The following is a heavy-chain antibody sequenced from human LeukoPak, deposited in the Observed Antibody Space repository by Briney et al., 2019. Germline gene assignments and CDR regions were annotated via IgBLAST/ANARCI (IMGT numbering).Heavy chain of an antibody. Sequence: PSETLSLTCTVSRGSISSYYWSWIRQPPGQGLEWIGYIYYSGSTDYNPSLKSRVNISVDTPKNQFSLKLSSVTAADTAVYFCARVRVSSGSHPWYFDYWGQGTLVTVSS. V-gene: IGHV4-59*01. CDR2: IYYSGST. J-gene: IGHJ4*02. CDR1: RGSISSYY. CDR3: ARVRVSSGSHPWYFDY. D-gene: IGHD3-22*01.